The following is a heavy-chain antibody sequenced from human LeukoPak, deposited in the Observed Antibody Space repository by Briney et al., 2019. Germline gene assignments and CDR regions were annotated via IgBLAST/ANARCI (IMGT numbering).Heavy chain of an antibody. D-gene: IGHD5-18*01. V-gene: IGHV1-69*13. CDR3: ARDGEKNTAMDIYYYYYGMDV. CDR2: IIPIFGTA. Sequence: SVEVSCKASGGTFSSYAISWVRQAPGQGLEWMGGIIPIFGTANYAQKFQGRVTITADESTSTAYMELSSLRSEDTAVYYCARDGEKNTAMDIYYYYYGMDVWGKGTTVTVSS. CDR1: GGTFSSYA. J-gene: IGHJ6*04.